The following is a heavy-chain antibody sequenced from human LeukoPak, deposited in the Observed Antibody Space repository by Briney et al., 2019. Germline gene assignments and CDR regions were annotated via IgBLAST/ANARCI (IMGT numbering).Heavy chain of an antibody. V-gene: IGHV1-3*01. D-gene: IGHD6-19*01. CDR2: INAGNGNT. J-gene: IGHJ3*02. CDR3: ARDSLSSGWATDAFDI. CDR1: GYTFTSYA. Sequence: ASVKVSCKASGYTFTSYAMHWVRQAPGQRLEWMGWINAGNGNTKYSQKFQGRVTITRDTSASTAYMELSSLRSEDTAVYYCARDSLSSGWATDAFDICGQGTMVTVSS.